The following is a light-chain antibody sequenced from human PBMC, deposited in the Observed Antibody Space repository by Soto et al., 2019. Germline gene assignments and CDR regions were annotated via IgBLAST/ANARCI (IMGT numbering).Light chain of an antibody. Sequence: SYVLTQPPSVSVAPGQTATITCGGDNIGSKIVNWYQHNPGQAPVLVVHDDDDRPSGIPERFSGSNSGQTATLTISRVEAGDEADYYCQVWVGTSERIFGGGTKLTVL. V-gene: IGLV3-21*02. J-gene: IGLJ2*01. CDR3: QVWVGTSERI. CDR2: DDD. CDR1: NIGSKI.